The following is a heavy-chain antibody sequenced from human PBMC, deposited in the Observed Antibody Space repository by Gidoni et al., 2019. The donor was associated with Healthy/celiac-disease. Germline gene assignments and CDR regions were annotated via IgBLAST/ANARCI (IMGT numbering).Heavy chain of an antibody. Sequence: QVQLVESGGGVVQPGRSLSLSCAASGFTFSSYAMHWVRQAPGKGLEWVAVISYDGSNKYYADSVKGRFTISRDNSKNTLYLQMNSLRAEDTAVYYCARAGGYYGSGIDAFDIWGQGTMVTVSS. J-gene: IGHJ3*02. CDR1: GFTFSSYA. CDR2: ISYDGSNK. V-gene: IGHV3-30-3*01. D-gene: IGHD3-10*01. CDR3: ARAGGYYGSGIDAFDI.